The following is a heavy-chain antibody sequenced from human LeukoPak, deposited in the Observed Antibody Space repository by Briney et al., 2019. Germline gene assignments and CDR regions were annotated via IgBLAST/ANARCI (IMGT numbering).Heavy chain of an antibody. CDR1: GYTFTGYY. Sequence: ASVKVSCKASGYTFTGYYMHWVRQAPGQGLEWMGWINPNSGVTNYAQKFQGRVTMTRDMSTSTVYMELSSLRSEDTAVYYCARDSRYDSRYNWFDPWGQGTLVTVSS. D-gene: IGHD3-22*01. V-gene: IGHV1-2*02. CDR2: INPNSGVT. CDR3: ARDSRYDSRYNWFDP. J-gene: IGHJ5*02.